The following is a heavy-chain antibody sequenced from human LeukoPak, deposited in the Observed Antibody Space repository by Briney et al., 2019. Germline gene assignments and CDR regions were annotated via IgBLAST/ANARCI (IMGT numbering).Heavy chain of an antibody. Sequence: ASVKVSCKASGYTFTSYYMHWVRQAPGQGLEWMGIINPSGGSTSYAQKFHGRVTMTRDTSTSTVYMELSSLRSEDTAVDYCARGPLGWFGELLGFDYWGQGTLVTVSS. CDR3: ARGPLGWFGELLGFDY. CDR2: INPSGGST. CDR1: GYTFTSYY. J-gene: IGHJ4*02. V-gene: IGHV1-46*01. D-gene: IGHD3-10*01.